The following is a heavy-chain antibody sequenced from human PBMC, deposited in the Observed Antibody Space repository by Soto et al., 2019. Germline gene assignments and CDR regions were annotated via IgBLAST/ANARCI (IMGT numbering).Heavy chain of an antibody. J-gene: IGHJ6*02. CDR1: GGSISSYY. V-gene: IGHV4-59*01. CDR2: IYYSGST. Sequence: PSETLSLTCTVSGGSISSYYWSWIRQPPGKGLEWIGYIYYSGSTNYNPSLKSRVTISVDTSKNQFSLKLSSVTAADTAVYYCARSKPGREYYDFWSGYQYYYYGMDVWGQGTTVTVSS. CDR3: ARSKPGREYYDFWSGYQYYYYGMDV. D-gene: IGHD3-3*01.